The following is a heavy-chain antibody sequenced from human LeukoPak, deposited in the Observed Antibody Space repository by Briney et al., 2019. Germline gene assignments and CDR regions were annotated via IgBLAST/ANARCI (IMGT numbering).Heavy chain of an antibody. CDR3: ARPHDYGDYVRDY. CDR1: GFTVSSNY. V-gene: IGHV3-66*02. D-gene: IGHD4-17*01. CDR2: IYSGGST. J-gene: IGHJ4*02. Sequence: GGSLRLSCAASGFTVSSNYMSWARQAPGKGLEWVSVIYSGGSTYYADSVKGRFTISRDNSKNTLYLQMNSLRAEDTAVYYCARPHDYGDYVRDYWGQGTLVTVSS.